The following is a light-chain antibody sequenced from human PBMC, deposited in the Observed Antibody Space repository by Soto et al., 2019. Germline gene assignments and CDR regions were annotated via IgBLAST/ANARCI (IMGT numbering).Light chain of an antibody. CDR1: QSVSSY. V-gene: IGKV3-11*01. J-gene: IGKJ5*01. CDR3: QQRSNWPLT. CDR2: DAS. Sequence: EIVLTQSPATLSLSPGERATLSCRASQSVSSYLAWYQQKPGQAPRLLIYDASNRATGIPARFSGSGSGTDFTLTISSLDSEDFAVYYCQQRSNWPLTFVQGTRLEIK.